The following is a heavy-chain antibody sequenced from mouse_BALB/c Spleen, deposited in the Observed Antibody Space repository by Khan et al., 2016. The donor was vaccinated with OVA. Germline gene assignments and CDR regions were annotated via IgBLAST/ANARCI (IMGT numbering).Heavy chain of an antibody. V-gene: IGHV3-2*02. CDR3: ARICWGDFDY. CDR2: ISYSGNT. Sequence: QLEESGPGLVKPSQSLSLTCTVTGYSITSDYAWNWIRQFPGNKLEWMGFISYSGNTNYNPSLKSRISITRDTSKNQFFLQLTSVTTEDTATYYCARICWGDFDYWGQGTTLTVSS. J-gene: IGHJ2*01. CDR1: GYSITSDYA.